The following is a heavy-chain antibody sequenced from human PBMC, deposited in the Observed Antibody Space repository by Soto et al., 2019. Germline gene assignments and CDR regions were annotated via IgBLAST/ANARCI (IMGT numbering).Heavy chain of an antibody. J-gene: IGHJ6*02. CDR2: INPNSGGT. D-gene: IGHD6-13*01. CDR1: GYTFTGYY. V-gene: IGHV1-2*02. Sequence: GASVKVSCKASGYTFTGYYMHWVRQAPGQGLEWMGWINPNSGGTNYAQKFQGRVTMTRDTSISTAYMELSRLRSDDKAVYYCARDGGYSSSSAHYYYYYGMDVWGQGTTVTVSS. CDR3: ARDGGYSSSSAHYYYYYGMDV.